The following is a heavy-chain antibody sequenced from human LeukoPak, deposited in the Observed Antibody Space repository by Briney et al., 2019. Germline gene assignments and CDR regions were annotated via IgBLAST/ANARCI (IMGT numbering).Heavy chain of an antibody. CDR3: ARAGRAYCGGDCYAGFDY. J-gene: IGHJ4*02. CDR2: VYNSGIT. V-gene: IGHV4-59*08. Sequence: PSETLSLTCTVSGGSITTYSWNWIRQPPGKGLEWIGHVYNSGITKYNPSLKSRVTISVDTSKNQFYLKLSSVTAADTAVYYCARAGRAYCGGDCYAGFDYWGQGTLVTVSS. CDR1: GGSITTYS. D-gene: IGHD2-21*01.